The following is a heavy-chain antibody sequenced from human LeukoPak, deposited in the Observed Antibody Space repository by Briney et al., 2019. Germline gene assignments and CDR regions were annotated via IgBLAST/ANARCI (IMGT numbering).Heavy chain of an antibody. D-gene: IGHD6-13*01. Sequence: ASETLSLTCSVSGGSISTYYWSWIRQPPEKGLEWIGYIYYTGSTNYNPSLKSRVTISVDMSKNQFSLKLSSVTAADTAVYYCASGRAGDFDYWGQGTLVTVSS. CDR3: ASGRAGDFDY. CDR1: GGSISTYY. CDR2: IYYTGST. V-gene: IGHV4-59*01. J-gene: IGHJ4*02.